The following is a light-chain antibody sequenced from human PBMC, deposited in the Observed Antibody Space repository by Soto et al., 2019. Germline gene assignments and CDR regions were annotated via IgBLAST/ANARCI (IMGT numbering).Light chain of an antibody. J-gene: IGLJ3*02. Sequence: QSVLTQPPSASGTPGQRVTISCSGGSSNIGNNYVYWYQHLPGTAPKLLMYKNNQRPSGVPDRFSGSKSGTSASLAIDGLRSEDEADYYCASRDDSLSGVVFGGGTKVTVL. CDR3: ASRDDSLSGVV. CDR1: SSNIGNNY. CDR2: KNN. V-gene: IGLV1-47*01.